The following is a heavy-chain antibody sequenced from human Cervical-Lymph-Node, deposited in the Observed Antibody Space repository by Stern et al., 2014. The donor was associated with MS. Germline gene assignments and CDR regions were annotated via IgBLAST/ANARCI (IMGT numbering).Heavy chain of an antibody. CDR1: GYSFSSYW. CDR2: IQPGDSDI. J-gene: IGHJ6*02. CDR3: ARSRTGTFSYYCYAMDV. V-gene: IGHV5-51*01. Sequence: VQLVQSGAEVKEPGESLKISCKGSGYSFSSYWIAWVRQMPGKGLEWMGIIQPGDSDIRYSPSFQGQVTISAGKSISTAFQQWSRLKASDSAMYYCARSRTGTFSYYCYAMDVWGQGTTVTVSS. D-gene: IGHD1/OR15-1a*01.